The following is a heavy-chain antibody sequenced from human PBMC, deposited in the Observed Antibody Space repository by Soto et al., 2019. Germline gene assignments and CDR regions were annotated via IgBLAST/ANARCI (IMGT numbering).Heavy chain of an antibody. CDR2: TWNDGSNK. J-gene: IGHJ4*02. CDR1: GFTFSSYG. D-gene: IGHD4-17*01. V-gene: IGHV3-33*01. Sequence: QVQLVESGGGVVQPGRSLRLSCAASGFTFSSYGMHWVRQAPGKGLEWVAVTWNDGSNKFYAASVKGRFTISRDNSKNTVFLQMNSLRAEDTAVYYWASAAGNDYGDYLSGRDFDSWGQGTLVTVSS. CDR3: ASAAGNDYGDYLSGRDFDS.